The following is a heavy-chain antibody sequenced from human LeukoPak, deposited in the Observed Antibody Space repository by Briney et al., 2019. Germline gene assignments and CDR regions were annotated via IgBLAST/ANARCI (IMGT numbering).Heavy chain of an antibody. CDR1: GFIFSSFG. V-gene: IGHV3-30*03. D-gene: IGHD2-2*01. CDR3: ARAMPYCSSTSCDRFDY. J-gene: IGHJ4*02. Sequence: PGRSLRLSCAASGFIFSSFGMHWVRQAPGKGLEWVAAISYDGSDKYYADSVKGRFTISRDDSKNTLYLQMNSLRAEDTAVYYCARAMPYCSSTSCDRFDYWGQGTLVTVSS. CDR2: ISYDGSDK.